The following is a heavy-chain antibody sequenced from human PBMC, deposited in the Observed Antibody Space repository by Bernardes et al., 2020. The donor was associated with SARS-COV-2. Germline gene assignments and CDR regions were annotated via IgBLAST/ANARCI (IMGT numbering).Heavy chain of an antibody. Sequence: ASMKVSCKASGYTFTGYYMHWVRQAPGQGLEWMGWINPNSGGTNYAQKFQGWVTMTRDTSISTAYMELSRLRSDDTAVYYCAINYYDSSGDEAYYYGMDVWGQGTTVTVSS. D-gene: IGHD3-22*01. CDR3: AINYYDSSGDEAYYYGMDV. CDR2: INPNSGGT. V-gene: IGHV1-2*04. CDR1: GYTFTGYY. J-gene: IGHJ6*02.